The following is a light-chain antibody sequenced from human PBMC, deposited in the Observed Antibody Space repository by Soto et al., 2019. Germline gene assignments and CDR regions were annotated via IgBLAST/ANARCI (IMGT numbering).Light chain of an antibody. J-gene: IGKJ1*01. CDR2: KAS. V-gene: IGKV1-5*03. Sequence: DIQMTQSPSTLSVSVGDRFTVTCRASQTISSWLAWYQQKPGKAPKLLIYKASTLKSGVPSRFSGSGSGTEFTLTISSLQPDDFATYYCQHYNSYSEAFGQGTKMDI. CDR3: QHYNSYSEA. CDR1: QTISSW.